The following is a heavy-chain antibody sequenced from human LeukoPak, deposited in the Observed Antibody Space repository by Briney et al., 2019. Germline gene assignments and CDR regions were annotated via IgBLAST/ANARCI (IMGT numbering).Heavy chain of an antibody. CDR1: GFTFSSYG. D-gene: IGHD4-23*01. Sequence: GGSLRLSCAASGFTFSSYGMHWVRQAPGKGLEWVAVISYDGSNTYYADSVKGRFTISRDNSKNTLYLQMNSLRAEDTAVYYCAKDGGLRPATYGGNSHGAFDIWGQGTMVTVSS. J-gene: IGHJ3*02. CDR3: AKDGGLRPATYGGNSHGAFDI. V-gene: IGHV3-30*18. CDR2: ISYDGSNT.